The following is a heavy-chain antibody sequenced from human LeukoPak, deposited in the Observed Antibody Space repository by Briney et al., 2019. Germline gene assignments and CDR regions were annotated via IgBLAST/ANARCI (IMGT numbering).Heavy chain of an antibody. V-gene: IGHV4-59*01. CDR3: ARENYGGDFDY. J-gene: IGHJ4*02. D-gene: IGHD4-23*01. CDR1: GGSISSYY. Sequence: SETLSLTCTVSGGSISSYYWSCIRQPPGKGLEWIGYIYYSGSTNYNPSLKSRVTISVDTSKNQFSLKLSSVTAADTAVYYCARENYGGDFDYWGQGTLVTVSS. CDR2: IYYSGST.